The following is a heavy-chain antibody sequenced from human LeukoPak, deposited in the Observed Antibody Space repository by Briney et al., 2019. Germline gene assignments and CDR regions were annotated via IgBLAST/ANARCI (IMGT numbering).Heavy chain of an antibody. V-gene: IGHV3-48*01. CDR1: GFTFSSYS. Sequence: GGSLRLSCAASGFTFSSYSMNRVRQAPGKGLEWVSYISGDSSTIYYADSVKGRFIISRDNAKNSLFLQMNSLRAEDTAVYYCAREKADNDLDYWGQGTLVTVSS. CDR3: AREKADNDLDY. J-gene: IGHJ4*02. D-gene: IGHD3/OR15-3a*01. CDR2: ISGDSSTI.